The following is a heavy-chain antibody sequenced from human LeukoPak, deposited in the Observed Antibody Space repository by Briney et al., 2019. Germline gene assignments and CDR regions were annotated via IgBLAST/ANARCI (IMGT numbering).Heavy chain of an antibody. J-gene: IGHJ3*02. CDR3: AKDKTAGTNEPGGDAFDI. Sequence: PGGPLRLSCAASGFTFDDYAMHWVRQAPGKGLEWVSGISLNSGSIVYADSVKGRFTISGDNAKSPLYLQMNSLRAEDMALYYCAKDKTAGTNEPGGDAFDIWGQGTMVTVSS. CDR1: GFTFDDYA. D-gene: IGHD1-1*01. V-gene: IGHV3-9*03. CDR2: ISLNSGSI.